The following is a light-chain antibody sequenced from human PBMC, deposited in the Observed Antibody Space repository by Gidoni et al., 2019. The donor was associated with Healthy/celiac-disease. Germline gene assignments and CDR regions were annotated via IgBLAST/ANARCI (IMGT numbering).Light chain of an antibody. CDR1: SSNIGAGYD. CDR2: GNS. V-gene: IGLV1-40*01. J-gene: IGLJ3*02. CDR3: QSYDSSLSWV. Sequence: QSVLTQPPSLSGAPGHRVTISCTGSSSNIGAGYDVHWYQQLPGTAPKLLIYGNSNRPSGVPDRFSGSKSGTSASLAITGLQAEDEADYYCQSYDSSLSWVFGGGTKLTVL.